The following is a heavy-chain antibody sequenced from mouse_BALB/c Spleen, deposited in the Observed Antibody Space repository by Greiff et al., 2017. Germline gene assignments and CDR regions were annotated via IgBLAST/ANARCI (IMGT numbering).Heavy chain of an antibody. CDR3: ARIYYDYEGDFYAMDY. Sequence: EVQLQESGPELVKPGASVKIPCKASGYTFTDYNMDWVKQSHGKSLEWIGDINPNNGGTIYNQKFKGKATLTVDKSSSTAYMELRSLTSEDTAVYYCARIYYDYEGDFYAMDYWGQGTSVTVSS. J-gene: IGHJ4*01. CDR1: GYTFTDYN. CDR2: INPNNGGT. D-gene: IGHD2-4*01. V-gene: IGHV1-18*01.